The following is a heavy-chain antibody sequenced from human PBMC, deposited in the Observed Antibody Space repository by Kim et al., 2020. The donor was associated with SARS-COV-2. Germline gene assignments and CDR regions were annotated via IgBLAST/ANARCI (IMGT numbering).Heavy chain of an antibody. J-gene: IGHJ4*02. D-gene: IGHD3-9*01. CDR1: GGSVSSGSYY. CDR3: ARVIRYDILTGPIY. CDR2: IYYSGST. Sequence: SETLSLTCTVSGGSVSSGSYYWSWIRQPPGKGLEWIGYIYYSGSTHYNPSLKSRVTISVDTSKNQFSLKLSSVTAADTAVYYCARVIRYDILTGPIYWGQGTLVTVSS. V-gene: IGHV4-61*01.